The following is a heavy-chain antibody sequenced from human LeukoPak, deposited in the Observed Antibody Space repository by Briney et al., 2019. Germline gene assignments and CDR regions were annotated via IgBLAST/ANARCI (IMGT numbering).Heavy chain of an antibody. CDR3: ARRIIHYYYYHMDV. V-gene: IGHV1-2*02. Sequence: GASVKVSCKASGGTFSSYAISWVRQAPGQGLEWMGWINPNSGGTNYAQKFQGRVTMTRDTSISTAYMELSRLRSDDTAVYYCARRIIHYYYYHMDVWGKGTTVTISS. CDR2: INPNSGGT. CDR1: GGTFSSYA. J-gene: IGHJ6*03. D-gene: IGHD2-15*01.